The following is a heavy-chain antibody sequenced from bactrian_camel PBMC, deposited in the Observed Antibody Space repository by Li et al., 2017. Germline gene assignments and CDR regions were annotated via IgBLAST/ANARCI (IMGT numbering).Heavy chain of an antibody. Sequence: HVQLVESGGGSVQAGESLRLSCVVSGYRYSTYCMGWFRQVPGNEREPLASIDSDGRTSVADSVKGRFTISQDGAKNTLYLHMDNLRPEDTGTYYCAAPYLPWGDCVSGRWLGPRSPDKNYWGHGTQVTVS. CDR3: AAPYLPWGDCVSGRWLGPRSPDKNY. CDR1: GYRYSTYC. V-gene: IGHV3S53*01. D-gene: IGHD1*01. CDR2: IDSDGRT. J-gene: IGHJ4*01.